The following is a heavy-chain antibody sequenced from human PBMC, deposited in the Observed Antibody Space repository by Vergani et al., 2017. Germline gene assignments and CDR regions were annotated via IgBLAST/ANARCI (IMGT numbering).Heavy chain of an antibody. CDR1: GFTVSSNY. J-gene: IGHJ4*02. Sequence: EVQLVESGGGLIQPGGSLRLSCAASGFTVSSNYMSWVRQAPGKGLEWVSVIYSGGSTYYADSVKGRFTISRDNAKNSLYLQMNSLRAEDTAVYYCARDANVLRFLEWLPPFDYWGQGTLVTVSS. CDR3: ARDANVLRFLEWLPPFDY. V-gene: IGHV3-53*01. D-gene: IGHD3-3*01. CDR2: IYSGGST.